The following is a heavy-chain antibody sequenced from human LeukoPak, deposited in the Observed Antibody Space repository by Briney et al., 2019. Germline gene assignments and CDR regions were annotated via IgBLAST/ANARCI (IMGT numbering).Heavy chain of an antibody. V-gene: IGHV3-23*01. J-gene: IGHJ4*02. CDR3: AKAPDRYCSGGSCYSPDY. CDR2: ISCSGGST. CDR1: GFTFSNNA. Sequence: GGSLRLSCAASGFTFSNNAMSWVRQAPGKGLEWFSAISCSGGSTYHADSLKGRFTISRDNSKNTLYLQMNSLRAEDTAIYYCAKAPDRYCSGGSCYSPDYWGQGTLVTVSS. D-gene: IGHD2-15*01.